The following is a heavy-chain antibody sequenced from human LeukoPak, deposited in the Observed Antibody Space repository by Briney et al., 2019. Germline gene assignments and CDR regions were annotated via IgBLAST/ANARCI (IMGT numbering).Heavy chain of an antibody. V-gene: IGHV4-59*08. D-gene: IGHD4-17*01. CDR1: GGSISSYY. Sequence: SETLSLTCTVSGGSISSYYWSWIRQPPGKGLEWIGYIYYSGSTNYNPSLKSRVTISVDTSKNQFFLKLSPVTAADTAVYYCARTTVTRGYYYGMDVWGQGTTVTVSS. J-gene: IGHJ6*02. CDR3: ARTTVTRGYYYGMDV. CDR2: IYYSGST.